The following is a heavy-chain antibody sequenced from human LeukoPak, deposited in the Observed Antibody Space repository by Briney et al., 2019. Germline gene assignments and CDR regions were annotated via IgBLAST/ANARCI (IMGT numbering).Heavy chain of an antibody. Sequence: GGSLRLSCAASEFAFSTYNMNWVRQAPGKGLEWVSYISTGSSTTYYADSVKGRFTISRDNSKNTLYLQMSSLRAEDTAVYYCVKAMSPYYYDSSGYYFDYWGQGTLVTVSS. CDR3: VKAMSPYYYDSSGYYFDY. J-gene: IGHJ4*02. CDR2: ISTGSSTT. D-gene: IGHD3-22*01. V-gene: IGHV3-48*01. CDR1: EFAFSTYN.